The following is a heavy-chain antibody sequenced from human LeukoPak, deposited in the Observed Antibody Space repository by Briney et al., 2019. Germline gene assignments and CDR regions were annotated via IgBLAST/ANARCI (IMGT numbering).Heavy chain of an antibody. CDR2: IYTSGST. D-gene: IGHD6-19*01. CDR1: GGSISSGSYY. J-gene: IGHJ5*02. Sequence: SQTLSLTCTVSGGSISSGSYYWSWIRQPAGKGLEWIGRIYTSGSTNYNPSLKSRVTISVDTSKNQFSLDLSSVTAADTAVYYCARRQYGSGWYGDGDWFWFAPWGQGTLVIVSS. V-gene: IGHV4-61*02. CDR3: ARRQYGSGWYGDGDWFWFAP.